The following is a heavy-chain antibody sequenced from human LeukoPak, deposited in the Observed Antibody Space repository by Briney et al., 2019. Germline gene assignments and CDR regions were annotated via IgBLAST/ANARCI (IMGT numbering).Heavy chain of an antibody. V-gene: IGHV3-33*01. Sequence: PGRSLRLSCAASGFTFSSYGVHCVRQAPGKGLEGVAVIWYDGSNKYYADSVKGRFTISRDNSKNTLYLQMNSLRAEDTAVYYWARNYYDSSGYYYHDYWGQGTLVTVSS. J-gene: IGHJ4*02. CDR1: GFTFSSYG. CDR3: ARNYYDSSGYYYHDY. D-gene: IGHD3-22*01. CDR2: IWYDGSNK.